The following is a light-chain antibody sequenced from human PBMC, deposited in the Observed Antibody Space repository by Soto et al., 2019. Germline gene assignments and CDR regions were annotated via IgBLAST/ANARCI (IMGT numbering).Light chain of an antibody. J-gene: IGKJ2*01. V-gene: IGKV1-5*01. CDR1: HSISSL. CDR2: DIS. CDR3: QEYNTFSFT. Sequence: DIQMTQSPSTLAASVGDRVTITCRASHSISSLLAWYQQKPGKAPKVIIYDISNLENGVPSRFSGSGSGTEFTLTINSLPPEDFATYYCQEYNTFSFTFGQGTRLEI.